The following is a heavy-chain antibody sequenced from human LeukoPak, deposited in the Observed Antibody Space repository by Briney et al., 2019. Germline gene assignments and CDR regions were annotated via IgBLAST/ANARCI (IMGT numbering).Heavy chain of an antibody. J-gene: IGHJ4*02. CDR3: ARARPLYGGNPLDY. CDR2: IYYSGST. D-gene: IGHD4-23*01. V-gene: IGHV4-59*01. CDR1: GGSISSYY. Sequence: SETLSLTCTVSGGSISSYYWSWIRQPPGKGLEWIGYIYYSGSTNYNPSLKSRVTISVDTSKNQFSLKLSSVTAADTAVYYCARARPLYGGNPLDYWGQGTLVTVSS.